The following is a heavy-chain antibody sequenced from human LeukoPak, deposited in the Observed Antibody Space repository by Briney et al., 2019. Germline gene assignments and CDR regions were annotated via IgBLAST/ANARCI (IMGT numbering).Heavy chain of an antibody. CDR2: IYYSGST. CDR3: ARYPYYYGSGSYYRGRDY. V-gene: IGHV4-39*01. J-gene: IGHJ4*02. D-gene: IGHD3-10*01. Sequence: SETLSLTCTVSGGSISSSSYYWGWIRQPPGKGLEWIGSIYYSGSTYYNPSLKSRVTISVDTSKNQFSLKLSSVTAADTAVYYCARYPYYYGSGSYYRGRDYWGQGTLVTVSS. CDR1: GGSISSSSYY.